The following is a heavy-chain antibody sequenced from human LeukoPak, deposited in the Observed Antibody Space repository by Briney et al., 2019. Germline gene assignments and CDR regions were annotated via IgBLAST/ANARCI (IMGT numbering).Heavy chain of an antibody. CDR2: INHSGST. CDR3: ARRRLPRPFDY. CDR1: GGSFSGYY. V-gene: IGHV4-34*01. J-gene: IGHJ4*02. D-gene: IGHD4-11*01. Sequence: SETLSLTCAVYGGSFSGYYWSWIRPPPGKGLEWIGEINHSGSTNYNPSLKSRVNISVDTSKKQFSLKLSSVTAAGTAVYYCARRRLPRPFDYWGQGTLVTVSS.